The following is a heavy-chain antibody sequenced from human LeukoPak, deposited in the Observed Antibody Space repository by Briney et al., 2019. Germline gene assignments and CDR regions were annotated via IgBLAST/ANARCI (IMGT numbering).Heavy chain of an antibody. CDR2: IYYSGST. V-gene: IGHV4-31*03. D-gene: IGHD3-22*01. CDR3: ARDTSYYYDSSGYPIYYFDY. CDR1: GGSISSGGYY. J-gene: IGHJ4*02. Sequence: PSETLSLTCTVSGGSISSGGYYWSWIRQHPGKGLEWIGYIYYSGSTYYNPSLKSRVTISVDTSKNQFSLKLSSATAADTAVYYCARDTSYYYDSSGYPIYYFDYWGQGTLVTVSS.